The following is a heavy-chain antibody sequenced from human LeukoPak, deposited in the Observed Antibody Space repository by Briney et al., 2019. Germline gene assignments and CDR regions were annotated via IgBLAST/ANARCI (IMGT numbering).Heavy chain of an antibody. CDR1: GFTFSSYA. CDR2: ISGSGGTT. CDR3: AKRGVYYGSGSYYTESALDI. J-gene: IGHJ3*02. Sequence: GGSLRLSCAASGFTFSSYAMSWVRQAPGKGLEWVSTISGSGGTTYYADSVKGRFTISRDNSKNTLYLQMNSLRAEDTAVYYCAKRGVYYGSGSYYTESALDIWGQGTMVTVSS. V-gene: IGHV3-23*01. D-gene: IGHD3-10*01.